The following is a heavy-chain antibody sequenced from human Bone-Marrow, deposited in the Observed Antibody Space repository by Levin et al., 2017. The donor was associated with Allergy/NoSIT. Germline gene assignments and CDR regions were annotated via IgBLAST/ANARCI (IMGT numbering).Heavy chain of an antibody. CDR1: GFPFSASS. D-gene: IGHD1-14*01. V-gene: IGHV3-21*06. CDR2: ISTSTTSYM. Sequence: GGSLRLSCLASGFPFSASSMNWVRQTPGKGLEWVSSISTSTTSYMYYAESVKGRFTISRDDAKNSLFLQMNSLRAEDTAVYFCSRGYNSPDDFDYWGQGTVVTVSS. J-gene: IGHJ4*02. CDR3: SRGYNSPDDFDY.